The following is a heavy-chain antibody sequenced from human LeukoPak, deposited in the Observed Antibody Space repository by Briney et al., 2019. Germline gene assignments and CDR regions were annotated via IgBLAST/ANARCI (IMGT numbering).Heavy chain of an antibody. J-gene: IGHJ3*01. CDR2: IYSGGST. CDR3: ARGVRRRPDAFDV. D-gene: IGHD6-25*01. Sequence: GGSLRLSCAASGFTVSSNYMSWVRQAPGKGLEWVSVIYSGGSTYYADSVKGRFTISRDNSKNTLYLQMNSLRAEDTAVYYCARGVRRRPDAFDVWGQGTMVTVSS. CDR1: GFTVSSNY. V-gene: IGHV3-66*01.